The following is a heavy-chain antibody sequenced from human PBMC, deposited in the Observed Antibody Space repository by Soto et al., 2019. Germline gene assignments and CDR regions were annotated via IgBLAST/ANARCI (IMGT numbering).Heavy chain of an antibody. D-gene: IGHD4-17*01. V-gene: IGHV3-48*01. Sequence: EVQLVESGGGLVQPGGSLRLSCAASGFTFSTYSMNWVRQAPGKGVEWVSYISSGSSTISYADSVKGRFTISSDNAKKSLYLQMNSLRAEDTAVYYCASHDYGDYVDYWGQGTLVTVSS. CDR3: ASHDYGDYVDY. J-gene: IGHJ4*02. CDR1: GFTFSTYS. CDR2: ISSGSSTI.